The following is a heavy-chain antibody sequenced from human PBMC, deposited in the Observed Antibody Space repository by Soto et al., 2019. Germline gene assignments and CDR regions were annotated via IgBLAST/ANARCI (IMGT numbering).Heavy chain of an antibody. D-gene: IGHD4-17*01. CDR1: GFTFSSYA. CDR3: AKEPDYGDYFDY. CDR2: ISGSGGST. J-gene: IGHJ4*02. V-gene: IGHV3-23*01. Sequence: PGGSLRLSCAASGFTFSSYALSWVRQAPGTGLEWVSAISGSGGSTYYADSVKGRFTISRDNSKNTLYLQMNSLRAEDTAVYYCAKEPDYGDYFDYWGQGTLVTVSS.